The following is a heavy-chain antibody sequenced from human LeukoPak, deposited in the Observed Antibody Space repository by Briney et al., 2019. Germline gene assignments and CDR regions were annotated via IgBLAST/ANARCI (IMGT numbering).Heavy chain of an antibody. CDR3: ARERRDGYNRAVDY. D-gene: IGHD5-24*01. J-gene: IGHJ4*02. Sequence: PSETLSLTCTVSGGSISSYYWGWIRQPPGKGLEWIGYIYYSGSTNYNPSLKSRVTISVDTSKNQFSLKLSSVTAADTAVYYCARERRDGYNRAVDYWGQGTLVTVSS. CDR2: IYYSGST. V-gene: IGHV4-59*01. CDR1: GGSISSYY.